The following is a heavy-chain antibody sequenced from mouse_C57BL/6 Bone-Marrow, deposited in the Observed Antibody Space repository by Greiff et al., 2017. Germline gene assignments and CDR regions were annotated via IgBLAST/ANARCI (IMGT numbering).Heavy chain of an antibody. CDR1: GFNIKDDY. CDR3: TTVSGGKAMDY. V-gene: IGHV14-4*01. Sequence: VQLKESGAELVRPGASVTLSCTASGFNIKDDYMHWVKQRPEQGLEWIGWIDPENGDTEYASKFQGKATITADTSSNTAYLQLSSLTSEDTAVYYCTTVSGGKAMDYWGQGTSVTVSS. CDR2: IDPENGDT. D-gene: IGHD1-1*01. J-gene: IGHJ4*01.